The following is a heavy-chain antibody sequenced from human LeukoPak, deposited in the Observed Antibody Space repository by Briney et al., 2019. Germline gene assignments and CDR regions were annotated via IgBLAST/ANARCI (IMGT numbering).Heavy chain of an antibody. CDR1: GGSFSGYY. V-gene: IGHV4-34*01. D-gene: IGHD3-22*01. Sequence: SETLSLTCAVYGGSFSGYYWSWIRQPPGKGLEWIGEINHSGSTNYNPSLKSRVTISVDTSKNQFSLKLSSVTAADTAVYYCASGRVDYYDSSGLESLLLYGMDVWGQGTTVTVSS. CDR3: ASGRVDYYDSSGLESLLLYGMDV. J-gene: IGHJ6*02. CDR2: INHSGST.